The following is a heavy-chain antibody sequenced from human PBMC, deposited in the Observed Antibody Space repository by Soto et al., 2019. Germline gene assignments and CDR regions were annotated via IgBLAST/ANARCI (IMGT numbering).Heavy chain of an antibody. CDR1: GYTFTSYG. J-gene: IGHJ4*02. Sequence: ASVKVSCKASGYTFTSYGISWVRQAPGQGLEWMGWISAYNGNTNYAQKLQGRVTISVDTSKNHFSLKLSSVTAADTAVYYCARHHDSWGQGTLVTVSS. CDR2: ISAYNGNT. CDR3: ARHHDS. V-gene: IGHV1-18*01.